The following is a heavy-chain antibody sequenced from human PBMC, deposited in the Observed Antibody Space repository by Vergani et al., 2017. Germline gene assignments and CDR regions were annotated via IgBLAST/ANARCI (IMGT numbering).Heavy chain of an antibody. J-gene: IGHJ4*02. V-gene: IGHV5-51*01. Sequence: EVELVQSGPEMRKPGESLKISCKGSEYSFGNYWIGWVRQMPGKGLEWMGIIYPADSDTRYSPSFQGQVTFSADKSISTAFLQWDSLKASDTALYYCARHTTYTDSGGQGTLVTVSS. CDR3: ARHTTYTDS. CDR1: EYSFGNYW. CDR2: IYPADSDT. D-gene: IGHD1-1*01.